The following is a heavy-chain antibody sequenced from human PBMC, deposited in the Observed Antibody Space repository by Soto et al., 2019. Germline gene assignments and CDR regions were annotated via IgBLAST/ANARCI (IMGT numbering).Heavy chain of an antibody. CDR3: ARAPGSPLIAARPGGYCYGMDV. Sequence: SETLSLTCTVSGGSISSGGYYWSWIRQHPGKGLEWIGYIYYSGSTYYNPSLKSRVTISVDTSKNQFSLKLSSVTAADTAVYYCARAPGSPLIAARPGGYCYGMDVWGQGTTVTVSS. J-gene: IGHJ6*02. D-gene: IGHD6-6*01. V-gene: IGHV4-31*03. CDR2: IYYSGST. CDR1: GGSISSGGYY.